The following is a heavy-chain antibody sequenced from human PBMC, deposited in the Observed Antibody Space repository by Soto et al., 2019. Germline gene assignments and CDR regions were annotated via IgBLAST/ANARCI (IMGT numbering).Heavy chain of an antibody. D-gene: IGHD3-22*01. CDR3: AKERPGNTYYYDSRGYFDY. J-gene: IGHJ4*02. CDR2: ISYDGSNK. V-gene: IGHV3-30*18. CDR1: GFTFSSYG. Sequence: QVQLVESGGGVVQPGRSLRLSCAASGFTFSSYGMHWVRQAPGKGLEWVAVISYDGSNKYYADSVKGRFTISRDNSKNTLYLQMNSLRAEDTAVYYCAKERPGNTYYYDSRGYFDYWGQGTLVTVSS.